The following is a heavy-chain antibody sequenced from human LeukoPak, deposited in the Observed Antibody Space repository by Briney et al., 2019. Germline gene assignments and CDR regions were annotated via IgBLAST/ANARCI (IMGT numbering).Heavy chain of an antibody. J-gene: IGHJ6*02. V-gene: IGHV4-59*01. CDR2: IYYSGTT. CDR1: GGSISYYY. CDR3: AREDPQTTVPEGMDV. Sequence: SETLSLTCTVSGGSISYYYWSWIRQSPGKGLEWMGYIYYSGTTNYNPSLKSRVTISVDTSKNQFSLQLRSVTAADTAVYYCAREDPQTTVPEGMDVWGQGTTVTVSS. D-gene: IGHD4-17*01.